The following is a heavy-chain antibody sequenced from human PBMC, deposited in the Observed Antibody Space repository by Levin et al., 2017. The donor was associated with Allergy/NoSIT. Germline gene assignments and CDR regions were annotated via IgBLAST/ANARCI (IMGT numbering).Heavy chain of an antibody. V-gene: IGHV1-69*13. Sequence: GASVKVSCKASGGTFSSYAISWVRQAPGQGLEWMGGIIPIFGTANYAQKFQGRVTITADESTSTAYMELSSLRSEDTAVYYCARSVGYRRARTLYYYYGMDVWGQGTTVTVSS. J-gene: IGHJ6*02. CDR2: IIPIFGTA. CDR1: GGTFSSYA. CDR3: ARSVGYRRARTLYYYYGMDV. D-gene: IGHD6-13*01.